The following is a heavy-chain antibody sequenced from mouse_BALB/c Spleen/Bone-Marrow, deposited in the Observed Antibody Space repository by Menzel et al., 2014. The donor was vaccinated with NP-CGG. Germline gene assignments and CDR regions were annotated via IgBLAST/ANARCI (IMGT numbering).Heavy chain of an antibody. J-gene: IGHJ3*01. CDR2: INPDSSTI. CDR3: ARLVYYGLFAY. CDR1: GFDFSRYW. D-gene: IGHD1-2*01. V-gene: IGHV4-1*02. Sequence: EVQLEESGGGLVQTGGSLKLSCAASGFDFSRYWMSWVRQAPGKGLEWIGEINPDSSTINYTPSLKDKSIISRDNAKNTLYLQMSKERAEDTALYCCARLVYYGLFAYWGQGTLVTISA.